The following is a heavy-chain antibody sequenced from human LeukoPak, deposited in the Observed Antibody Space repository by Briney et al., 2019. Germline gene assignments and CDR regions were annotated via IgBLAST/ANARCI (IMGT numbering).Heavy chain of an antibody. D-gene: IGHD1-26*01. CDR1: GGSISSYY. CDR3: ASLSRWELQYIDY. J-gene: IGHJ4*02. CDR2: IYYSGST. Sequence: SETLSLTCTVSGGSISSYYWSWIRQPPGKGLEWIGYIYYSGSTNYNPSLKSRVTISVDTSKNQSSLKLSSVTAADTAVYYCASLSRWELQYIDYWGQGTLVTVSS. V-gene: IGHV4-59*01.